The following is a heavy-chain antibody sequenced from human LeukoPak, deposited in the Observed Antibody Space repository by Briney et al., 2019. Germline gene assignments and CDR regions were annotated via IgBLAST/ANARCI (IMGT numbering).Heavy chain of an antibody. Sequence: PGGSLRLSCAASGFTFSNYNMNWIRQPPGKGLEWVGNIYYSGSMYHQNPSLKSRVTISVDTSKNQFSLKLSSVTAADTAVYYCVDVSSSWYSYHWGQGTLVTVSS. J-gene: IGHJ5*02. CDR2: IYYSGSM. CDR1: GFTFSNYN. CDR3: VDVSSSWYSYH. D-gene: IGHD6-13*01. V-gene: IGHV4-59*04.